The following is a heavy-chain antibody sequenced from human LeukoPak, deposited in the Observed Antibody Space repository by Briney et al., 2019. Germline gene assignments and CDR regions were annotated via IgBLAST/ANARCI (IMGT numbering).Heavy chain of an antibody. V-gene: IGHV3-15*01. D-gene: IGHD1-7*01. CDR3: TTERGTGTTAFLKY. Sequence: MSGGSLRLSCAASGFTFSNPWMTWVRQAPGKGLEWVGRITSKTDGGTTDYAAPVKGRFTISRDDSKNTLYLQMNSLKTEDTAVYYCTTERGTGTTAFLKYWGQGTLVTVSS. J-gene: IGHJ4*02. CDR1: GFTFSNPW. CDR2: ITSKTDGGTT.